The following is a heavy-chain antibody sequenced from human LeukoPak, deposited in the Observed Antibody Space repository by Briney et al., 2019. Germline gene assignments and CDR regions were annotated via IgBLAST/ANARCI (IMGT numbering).Heavy chain of an antibody. D-gene: IGHD3-22*01. J-gene: IGHJ1*01. V-gene: IGHV1-18*01. CDR2: ISGYNGNT. Sequence: ASVKVSCKASGYTFTTYGINWVRQAPGQGLEWMGWISGYNGNTNYAQKVQGRVTMTTDTSTSTAYMDLRSLRSDDTAVYFCARGYYDSSDYEYFQHWGQGTLVTVSS. CDR3: ARGYYDSSDYEYFQH. CDR1: GYTFTTYG.